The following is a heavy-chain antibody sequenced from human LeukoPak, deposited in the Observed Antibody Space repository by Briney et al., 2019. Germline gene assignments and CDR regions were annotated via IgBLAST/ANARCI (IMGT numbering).Heavy chain of an antibody. Sequence: PSETLSLTCTVSGGSISSSSYYWGWIRQPPGKGLEWIGSIYYSGSTYYNPSLKSRVTISVDTSKNQFSLKLSSVTAADTAVYYCARRSSDAFDIWGQGTMVTVSS. D-gene: IGHD2-2*01. CDR2: IYYSGST. J-gene: IGHJ3*02. V-gene: IGHV4-39*01. CDR3: ARRSSDAFDI. CDR1: GGSISSSSYY.